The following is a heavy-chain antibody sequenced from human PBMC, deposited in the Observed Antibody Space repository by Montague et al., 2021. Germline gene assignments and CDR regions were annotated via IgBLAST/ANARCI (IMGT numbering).Heavy chain of an antibody. Sequence: SETLSLTCTVSGGSISSSSYYWGWIRQPPGKGLEWIGSIYYSGSTYYNPTLKSRVTISVDTSKNQFSLKLSSVTAADTAVYYCAGHPHSGYYYYYYGMDVWGQGTTVTVSS. CDR3: AGHPHSGYYYYYYGMDV. CDR2: IYYSGST. D-gene: IGHD5-12*01. CDR1: GGSISSSSYY. J-gene: IGHJ6*02. V-gene: IGHV4-39*01.